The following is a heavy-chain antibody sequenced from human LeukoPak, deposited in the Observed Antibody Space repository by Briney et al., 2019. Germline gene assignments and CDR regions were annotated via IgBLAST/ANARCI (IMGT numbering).Heavy chain of an antibody. CDR2: ISNDGTDK. D-gene: IGHD3-22*01. CDR1: GFTFSNIA. CDR3: ARDYYDSSGYHGNDY. J-gene: IGHJ4*02. V-gene: IGHV3-33*05. Sequence: PGGSLRLSCAASGFTFSNIAMHWVRQAPGKGLEGVGVISNDGTDKYYADSVKGRFTISRDNSKNTLYLQMNSLRAEDTAVYYCARDYYDSSGYHGNDYWGQGTLVTVSS.